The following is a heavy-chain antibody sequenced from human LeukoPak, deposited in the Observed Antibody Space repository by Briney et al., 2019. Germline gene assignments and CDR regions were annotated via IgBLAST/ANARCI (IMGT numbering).Heavy chain of an antibody. J-gene: IGHJ4*02. CDR3: ARVVDTHFDY. CDR1: GFTFSSYW. CDR2: IKSDGSTT. D-gene: IGHD5-18*01. V-gene: IGHV3-74*01. Sequence: GGSLRLSCAASGFTFSSYWMHWVRQAPGKGLAWVSRIKSDGSTTTYADSVKGRFTISRDNAKNTLYLQMNSLRAEDTAVYYCARVVDTHFDYWGQGTLVTVSS.